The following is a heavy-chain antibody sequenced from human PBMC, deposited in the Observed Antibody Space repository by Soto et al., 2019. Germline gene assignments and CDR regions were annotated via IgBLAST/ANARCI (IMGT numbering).Heavy chain of an antibody. Sequence: VGSLRLSCAASGFTFSSYAMSWVRQAPGKGLEWVSAISGSGGSTYYADSVKGRFTISRDNSKNTLYLQMNSLRAEDTAVYYCAKGILRYFDSIDYWGQGTLVTVSS. CDR2: ISGSGGST. D-gene: IGHD3-9*01. CDR3: AKGILRYFDSIDY. V-gene: IGHV3-23*01. J-gene: IGHJ4*02. CDR1: GFTFSSYA.